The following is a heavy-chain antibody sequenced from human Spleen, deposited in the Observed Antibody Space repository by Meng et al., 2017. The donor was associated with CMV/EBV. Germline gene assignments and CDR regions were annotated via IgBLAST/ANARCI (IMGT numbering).Heavy chain of an antibody. CDR1: GFTFSSYW. D-gene: IGHD3-3*01. V-gene: IGHV3-74*01. J-gene: IGHJ6*02. CDR3: ARVPDYDFWSGYYAYYYGMDV. CDR2: INSDGSST. Sequence: GESLKISCAASGFTFSSYWMHWVRQAPGKGLVWVSRINSDGSSTSYADSVKGRFTISRDNAKNTLYLQMNSLRAEDTAVYYCARVPDYDFWSGYYAYYYGMDVWGQGTTVTVSS.